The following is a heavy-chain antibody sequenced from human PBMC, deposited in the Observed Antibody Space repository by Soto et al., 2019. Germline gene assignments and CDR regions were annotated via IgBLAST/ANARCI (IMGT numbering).Heavy chain of an antibody. CDR3: AKDLSGPSSYGDQFDY. CDR2: ISGSGGST. J-gene: IGHJ4*02. Sequence: GGSLRLSCAASGFTFSSYAMSWVRQAPGKGLEWVSAISGSGGSTYYADSVKGRFTISRDNSKNTLYLQMNSLRAEDTAVYYCAKDLSGPSSYGDQFDYWGQGTLVTVSS. D-gene: IGHD4-17*01. CDR1: GFTFSSYA. V-gene: IGHV3-23*01.